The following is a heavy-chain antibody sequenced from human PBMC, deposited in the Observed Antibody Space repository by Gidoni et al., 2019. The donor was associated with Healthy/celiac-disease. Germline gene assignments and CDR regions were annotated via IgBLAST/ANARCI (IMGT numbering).Heavy chain of an antibody. D-gene: IGHD2-21*02. CDR1: GYTFTGYY. V-gene: IGHV1-2*02. J-gene: IGHJ4*02. CDR3: ARSSVPYCGGDCYPDY. Sequence: QVQLVQSGAEVKKPGASVKVSCKASGYTFTGYYMHWVRQAPGQGLEWMGWINPNSGGTNYAQKFQGRVTMTRDTSISTAYMELSRLRSDDTAVYYCARSSVPYCGGDCYPDYWGQGTLVTVSS. CDR2: INPNSGGT.